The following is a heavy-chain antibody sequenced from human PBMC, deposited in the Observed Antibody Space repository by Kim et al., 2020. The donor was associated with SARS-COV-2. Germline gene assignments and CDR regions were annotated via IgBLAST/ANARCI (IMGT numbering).Heavy chain of an antibody. CDR3: ARYWFGEFTNDY. D-gene: IGHD3-10*01. J-gene: IGHJ4*02. CDR1: GGSFSGYY. CDR2: INHSGST. V-gene: IGHV4-34*01. Sequence: SETLSLTCAVYGGSFSGYYWSWIRQPPGKGLEWIGEINHSGSTNYNPSLKSRVTISVDTSKNQFSLKLSSVTAADTAVYYCARYWFGEFTNDYWGQGTLVTVSS.